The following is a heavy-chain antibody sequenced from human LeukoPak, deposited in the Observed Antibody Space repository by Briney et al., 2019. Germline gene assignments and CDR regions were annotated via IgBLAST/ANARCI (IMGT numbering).Heavy chain of an antibody. CDR2: IYYSGST. V-gene: IGHV4-59*01. CDR3: ARGYYYDSSGYYPAFDI. Sequence: SETLSLTCTVSGGSISSYYWSWIRQPPGKGLAWIGYIYYSGSTNYNPSLKSRVTISVDTSKNQFSLKLSSVTAADTAVYYCARGYYYDSSGYYPAFDIWGQGTMVTVSS. CDR1: GGSISSYY. J-gene: IGHJ3*02. D-gene: IGHD3-22*01.